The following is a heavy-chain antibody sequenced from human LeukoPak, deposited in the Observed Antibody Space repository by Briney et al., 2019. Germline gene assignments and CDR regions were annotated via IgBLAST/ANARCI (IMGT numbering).Heavy chain of an antibody. D-gene: IGHD3-16*01. CDR3: VRDPGWGAFDI. CDR2: MNPDGSTT. J-gene: IGHJ3*02. Sequence: GGSLRLSCAASGFTFSNFWMSWVRQAPGKGLEWVAIMNPDGSTTGYVDSVKGRFTISRDNAKNSLCLQLNSLRAEDTAVYYCVRDPGWGAFDIWGQGTMLTVSS. V-gene: IGHV3-7*01. CDR1: GFTFSNFW.